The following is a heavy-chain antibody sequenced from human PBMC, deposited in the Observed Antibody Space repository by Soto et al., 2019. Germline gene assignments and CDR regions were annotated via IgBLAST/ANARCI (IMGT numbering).Heavy chain of an antibody. J-gene: IGHJ4*02. CDR2: ISAYNGNT. D-gene: IGHD6-19*01. Sequence: QVQLVQSGAEVKKPGASVKVSCKASGYTFTSYGISWVRQAPGQGLEWMGWISAYNGNTNYAQKLQGRVTMTTDTSTSTAYKELRSLRSDETAVYYCARDVGESSGWPNGDYWGQGTLVTVYS. CDR3: ARDVGESSGWPNGDY. V-gene: IGHV1-18*01. CDR1: GYTFTSYG.